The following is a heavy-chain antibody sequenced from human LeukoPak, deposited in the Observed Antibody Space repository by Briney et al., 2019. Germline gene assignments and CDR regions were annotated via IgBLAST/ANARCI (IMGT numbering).Heavy chain of an antibody. D-gene: IGHD3-22*01. CDR1: GFTFSSYG. J-gene: IGHJ3*01. Sequence: PGGSLRLSCAASGFTFSSYGMHWVRQAPGKGLEWVAVISYDGSNKYYADSVKGRLTISRHNSKTTLYLQMNSLTAQDTAVYYCAKAPPDSSWGQGTLVTVSS. V-gene: IGHV3-30*18. CDR2: ISYDGSNK. CDR3: AKAPPDSS.